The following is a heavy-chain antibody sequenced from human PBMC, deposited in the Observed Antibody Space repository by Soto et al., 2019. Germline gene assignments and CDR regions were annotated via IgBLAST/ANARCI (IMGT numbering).Heavy chain of an antibody. CDR1: GFTFSTYG. CDR2: ISGSGDST. Sequence: PGGSLRLSCAASGFTFSTYGMSWVRQAPRKGLEWVSVISGSGDSTYYADSVKGRFTIPRHNSKNTLYLQVNSLRAENTAVYYSGKACERSSWPPPDNWGQGTLVTVSP. D-gene: IGHD6-13*01. J-gene: IGHJ4*02. CDR3: GKACERSSWPPPDN. V-gene: IGHV3-23*01.